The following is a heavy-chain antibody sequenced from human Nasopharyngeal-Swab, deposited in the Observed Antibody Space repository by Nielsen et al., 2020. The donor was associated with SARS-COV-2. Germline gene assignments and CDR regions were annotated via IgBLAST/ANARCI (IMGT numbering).Heavy chain of an antibody. J-gene: IGHJ4*02. Sequence: APVKVSCKVSGYTLTELSIHWVRQAPGKGLEWMGGFDPETDETLYAQKFQGRVTMTQDTSTDAAYMKVNRLRSEDTAIYYCVTGLQQYRLQFDYWGQGTLVTVSS. CDR2: FDPETDET. CDR1: GYTLTELS. CDR3: VTGLQQYRLQFDY. V-gene: IGHV1-24*01. D-gene: IGHD1-1*01.